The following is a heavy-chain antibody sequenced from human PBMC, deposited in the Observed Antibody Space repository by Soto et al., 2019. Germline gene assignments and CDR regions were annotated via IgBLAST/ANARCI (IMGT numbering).Heavy chain of an antibody. Sequence: QLQLQESGPGLVNPSETLSLTCTVSGGSIISSSDYWGWIRQPPGKGLEWIGSIYYSGHTVYNPSPQRRVHNSVDPAQGQFPLKLGSGAGADTGVYYCARRGSVAGNFLFDPWGQGNLVNVSS. J-gene: IGHJ5*02. CDR2: IYYSGHT. CDR1: GGSIISSSDY. CDR3: ARRGSVAGNFLFDP. D-gene: IGHD3-10*01. V-gene: IGHV4-39*01.